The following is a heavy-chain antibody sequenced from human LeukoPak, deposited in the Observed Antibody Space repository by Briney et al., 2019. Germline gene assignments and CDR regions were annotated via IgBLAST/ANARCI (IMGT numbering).Heavy chain of an antibody. J-gene: IGHJ1*01. D-gene: IGHD3-16*02. CDR3: ARDSLSESYAEYFQH. V-gene: IGHV3-30-3*01. Sequence: GGSLKLSCAASGFTFSSYAMHWVRQAPGKGLEWVAVISYDGSNKYYADSVKGRFTISRDNSKNTLYLQMNSLRAEDTAVYYCARDSLSESYAEYFQHWGQGTLVTVSS. CDR1: GFTFSSYA. CDR2: ISYDGSNK.